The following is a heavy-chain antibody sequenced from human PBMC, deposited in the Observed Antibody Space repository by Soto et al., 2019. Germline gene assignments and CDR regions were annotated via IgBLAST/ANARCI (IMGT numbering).Heavy chain of an antibody. J-gene: IGHJ4*02. CDR1: GFTFSSYG. CDR2: IWYDGSNK. D-gene: IGHD5-12*01. CDR3: ARLNGYDSYFDY. Sequence: PGGSLRLSCAASGFTFSSYGMHWVRQAPGKGLEWVAVIWYDGSNKYYADSVKGRFTISRDNSKNTLCLQMNSLRAEDTAVYYCARLNGYDSYFDYWGQGTLVTVSS. V-gene: IGHV3-33*01.